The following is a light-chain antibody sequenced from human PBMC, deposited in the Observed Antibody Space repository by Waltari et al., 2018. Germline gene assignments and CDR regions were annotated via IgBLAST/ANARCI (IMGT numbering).Light chain of an antibody. CDR2: DVS. V-gene: IGLV2-14*03. J-gene: IGLJ3*02. Sequence: QSALTQPASVSGSPGQSIIISCTGTSSDVGVYNYVSWYQQHPGKAPKLMIYDVSHRPSGVSNRFSGYKSGNTASLTISGLQAEDEADYYCSSYTTSSTLVFGGGTKLTVL. CDR3: SSYTTSSTLV. CDR1: SSDVGVYNY.